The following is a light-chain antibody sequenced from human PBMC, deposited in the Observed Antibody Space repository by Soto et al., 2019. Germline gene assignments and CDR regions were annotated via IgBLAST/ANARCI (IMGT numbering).Light chain of an antibody. CDR3: ASKAGSSRHVV. CDR1: RSDIGDSNY. J-gene: IGLJ2*01. V-gene: IGLV2-8*01. Sequence: QSALTQPPSASGSPGQSVTISCTGTRSDIGDSNYVSWYQQHPRKAPKLIISEVINRPPGVPDRFSASKSGNTASLTISGLQAEDEADYYCASKAGSSRHVVFGGGTKLTVL. CDR2: EVI.